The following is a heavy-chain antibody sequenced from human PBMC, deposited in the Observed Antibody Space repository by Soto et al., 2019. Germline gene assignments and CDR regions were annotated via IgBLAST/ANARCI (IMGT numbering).Heavy chain of an antibody. CDR2: IIPIFGTA. D-gene: IGHD1-1*01. V-gene: IGHV1-69*06. CDR3: ARDWNHSNWFDA. J-gene: IGHJ5*02. CDR1: GGTFSSYA. Sequence: SVKVSCKASGGTFSSYAISWVRQAPGQGLEWMGGIIPIFGTANYAQKFQGRVTITADKSTSTAYMELSSLRSEDTAVYYCARDWNHSNWFDAWGQGTLVTVSS.